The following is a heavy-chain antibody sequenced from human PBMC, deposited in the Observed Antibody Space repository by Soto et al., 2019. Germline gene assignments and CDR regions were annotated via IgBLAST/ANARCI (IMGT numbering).Heavy chain of an antibody. CDR1: GFTFSTYW. CDR2: IKQDGSEK. Sequence: EVQLVESGGGLVQPGGSLRLSCAASGFTFSTYWMSWVRQAPGKGLEWVANIKQDGSEKYYVDSVKGRFTISRDNAKDSLYLQMNSLRAEDTAVYYCASWDGYSKYFFGWGQGTLVTVSS. D-gene: IGHD4-4*01. CDR3: ASWDGYSKYFFG. J-gene: IGHJ4*02. V-gene: IGHV3-7*01.